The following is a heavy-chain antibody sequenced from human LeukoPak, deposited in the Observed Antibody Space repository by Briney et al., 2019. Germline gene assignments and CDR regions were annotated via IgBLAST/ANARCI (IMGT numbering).Heavy chain of an antibody. J-gene: IGHJ4*02. CDR3: ARDNVPLVVVAATPFDY. D-gene: IGHD2-15*01. Sequence: ASVKVSCKASGYTFTSYGISWVRQAPGQGLEWMGWISAYSGNTNYAQKLQGRVTMTTDTSTSTAYMELRSLRSDDTAVYYCARDNVPLVVVAATPFDYWGQGTLVTVSS. V-gene: IGHV1-18*01. CDR2: ISAYSGNT. CDR1: GYTFTSYG.